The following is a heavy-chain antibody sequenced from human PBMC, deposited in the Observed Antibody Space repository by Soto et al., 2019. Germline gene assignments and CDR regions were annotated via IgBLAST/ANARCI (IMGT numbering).Heavy chain of an antibody. CDR3: ARRPSYYYDSSGYPPDY. CDR2: IDPSDSYT. CDR1: GYSFTSYW. J-gene: IGHJ4*02. V-gene: IGHV5-10-1*01. Sequence: GESLKISCKGSGYSFTSYWISWVRQMPGKGLEWMGRIDPSDSYTNYSPSFQGHVTISADKSISTAYLQWSSLEASDTAMYYCARRPSYYYDSSGYPPDYWGQGTLVTVSS. D-gene: IGHD3-22*01.